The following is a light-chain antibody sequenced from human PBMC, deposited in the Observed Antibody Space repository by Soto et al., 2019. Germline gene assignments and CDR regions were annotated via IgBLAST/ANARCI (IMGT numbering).Light chain of an antibody. J-gene: IGKJ1*01. CDR1: QSISSW. V-gene: IGKV1-5*03. Sequence: DIQMTQSPSTLSASVGDRVTIACRASQSISSWLAWYQQKPGKAPNLLIYKASTLESGVPSRFSGSGSGTESTLTISSLQPDDSATYYCQQYDSYPWTFGQGTKVEIK. CDR2: KAS. CDR3: QQYDSYPWT.